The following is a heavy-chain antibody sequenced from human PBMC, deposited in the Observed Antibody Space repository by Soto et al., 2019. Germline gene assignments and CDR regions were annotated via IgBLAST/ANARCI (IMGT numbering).Heavy chain of an antibody. CDR1: GGTFSSYA. Sequence: QVQLVQSGAEVKKPGSSVKVSCKASGGTFSSYAISWVRQAPGQGLEWMGGIIPIFGTANYAQKFQGRVTITADESTSTTSKEQISMISDDTAVYYCATGRNSRSYYDGRRYYYYYGMDVWGQGTTVTVSS. D-gene: IGHD1-26*01. CDR2: IIPIFGTA. V-gene: IGHV1-69*01. CDR3: ATGRNSRSYYDGRRYYYYYGMDV. J-gene: IGHJ6*02.